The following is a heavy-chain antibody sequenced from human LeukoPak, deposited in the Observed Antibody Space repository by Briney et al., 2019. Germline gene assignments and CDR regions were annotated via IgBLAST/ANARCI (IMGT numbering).Heavy chain of an antibody. CDR3: AKCRVGAANFDY. V-gene: IGHV3-23*01. CDR1: AFTFNSYA. Sequence: GGSLRLSCEASAFTFNSYAMSWVRQAPGKGLEWVSAISGSGANTYYADSVKGRFTISRDNSKNTLYLQMNNLRAEDTAVYYCAKCRVGAANFDYWGQGTLVTVSS. CDR2: ISGSGANT. D-gene: IGHD1-26*01. J-gene: IGHJ4*02.